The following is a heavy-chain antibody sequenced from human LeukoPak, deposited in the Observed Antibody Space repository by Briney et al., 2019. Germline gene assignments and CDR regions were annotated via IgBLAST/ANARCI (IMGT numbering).Heavy chain of an antibody. CDR1: GGSISSYY. V-gene: IGHV4-59*01. J-gene: IGHJ4*02. Sequence: SETLSLTCTVSGGSISSYYWSWIRQPPGKGLEWIGYIYYSGSTNYNPSLKSRVTISVDTSKNQFSLKLSSVTAADTAVYYCARRAQQQGVFTYYFDYWGQGTLVTVSS. CDR2: IYYSGST. CDR3: ARRAQQQGVFTYYFDY. D-gene: IGHD3-10*01.